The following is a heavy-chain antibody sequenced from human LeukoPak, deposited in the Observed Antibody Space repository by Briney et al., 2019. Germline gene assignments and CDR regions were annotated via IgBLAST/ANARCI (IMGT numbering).Heavy chain of an antibody. J-gene: IGHJ6*02. D-gene: IGHD1-26*01. V-gene: IGHV3-23*01. CDR2: ISGSGGST. Sequence: GESLRLSCAASGFTFDDYAMHWVRQAPGKGLEWVSGISGSGGSTYYADSVKGRFTISRDISKNTLYVQMNSLRAEDAAVYYCAKDKGWGYSSYDYYGMDVWGQGTTVTVSS. CDR3: AKDKGWGYSSYDYYGMDV. CDR1: GFTFDDYA.